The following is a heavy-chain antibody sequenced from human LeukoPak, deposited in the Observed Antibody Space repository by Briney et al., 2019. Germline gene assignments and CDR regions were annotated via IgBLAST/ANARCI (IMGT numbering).Heavy chain of an antibody. V-gene: IGHV3-53*01. D-gene: IGHD6-19*01. CDR1: GFTVSSNY. CDR2: IYSGGST. Sequence: GGSLRLSCAASGFTVSSNYMSWVRQAPGKGLEWVSVIYSGGSTYYADSVKGRFTISRDNSKNTLYLQMNSLRAEDTAVYYCARDWEAVAGTGAFDIWGQGTMVTVSS. CDR3: ARDWEAVAGTGAFDI. J-gene: IGHJ3*02.